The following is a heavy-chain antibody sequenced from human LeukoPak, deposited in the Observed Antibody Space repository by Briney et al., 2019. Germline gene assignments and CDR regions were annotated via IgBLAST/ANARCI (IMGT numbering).Heavy chain of an antibody. J-gene: IGHJ5*02. CDR2: IYHSGST. Sequence: SETLSLTCSVSGYSISSGYYWGWIRQPPGKGLEWIGNIYHSGSTYYNPSLKSRVTISVDTSKNQFSLKLSSVTAADTAVYYCARSIAAADPNWFDPWGQGTLVTVSS. CDR1: GYSISSGYY. CDR3: ARSIAAADPNWFDP. V-gene: IGHV4-38-2*02. D-gene: IGHD6-13*01.